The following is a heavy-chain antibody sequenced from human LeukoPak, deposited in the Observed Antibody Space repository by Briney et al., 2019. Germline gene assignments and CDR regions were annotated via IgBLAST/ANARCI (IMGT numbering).Heavy chain of an antibody. CDR3: ARVLVRGSGYYQY. D-gene: IGHD3-22*01. J-gene: IGHJ4*02. CDR2: VNPNNSDT. CDR1: GYTFTGYY. V-gene: IGHV1-2*02. Sequence: ASVKVSCKASGYTFTGYYMHWVRQAPGQGLEWMGWVNPNNSDTAYAQKFQGRVTMTRDTSISTVYMELSSLTSDDAAVYYCARVLVRGSGYYQYWGQGTLVTVSS.